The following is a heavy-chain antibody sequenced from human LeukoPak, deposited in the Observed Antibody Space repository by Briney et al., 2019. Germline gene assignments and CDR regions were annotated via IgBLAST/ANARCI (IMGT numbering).Heavy chain of an antibody. V-gene: IGHV3-23*01. Sequence: GGSLRLSCAASGFTFSSYAMSWVRQAPGKGLEWVSAISGSGGSTYYADSVKGRFTISRDNSKNTLYLQMNSLRAEDTAVYYCAKGSPKLRYFDWLPEYYFDYWGQGTLVTVSS. CDR1: GFTFSSYA. CDR3: AKGSPKLRYFDWLPEYYFDY. CDR2: ISGSGGST. J-gene: IGHJ4*02. D-gene: IGHD3-9*01.